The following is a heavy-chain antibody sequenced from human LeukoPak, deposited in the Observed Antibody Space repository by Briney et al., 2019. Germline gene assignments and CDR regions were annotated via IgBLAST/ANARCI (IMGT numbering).Heavy chain of an antibody. CDR3: ARAPYYYDSSGSWGYDAFDI. CDR2: IKQDGSEK. V-gene: IGHV3-7*02. Sequence: GGSLRLSCAASGFTFSSYWMSWVRQAPGKGLEWVANIKQDGSEKYYVDSVKGRFTISRDNVKNSLYLQMNSLRDEDAAVYYCARAPYYYDSSGSWGYDAFDIWGQGTMVTVSS. CDR1: GFTFSSYW. J-gene: IGHJ3*02. D-gene: IGHD3-22*01.